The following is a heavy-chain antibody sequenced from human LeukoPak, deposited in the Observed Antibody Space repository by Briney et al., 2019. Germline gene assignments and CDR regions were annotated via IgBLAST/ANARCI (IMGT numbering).Heavy chain of an antibody. D-gene: IGHD3-10*01. Sequence: NPGVSLRLSCAASGFTFSNAWMSWVRQAPGKGLEWVGRIKSKTDGETTDYAAPVKGRFTISRDDSKNTLYLQMNSLKTEDTAVYYCTTDRVGYYGSGSYFADYWGQGTLVTVSS. CDR3: TTDRVGYYGSGSYFADY. CDR1: GFTFSNAW. CDR2: IKSKTDGETT. J-gene: IGHJ4*02. V-gene: IGHV3-15*01.